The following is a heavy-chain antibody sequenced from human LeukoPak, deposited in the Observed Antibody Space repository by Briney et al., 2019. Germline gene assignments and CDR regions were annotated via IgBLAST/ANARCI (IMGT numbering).Heavy chain of an antibody. CDR2: INPNSGGT. D-gene: IGHD3-22*01. Sequence: ASVKVSCKASGATFSSYAISWVRQAPGQGLEWMGWINPNSGGTNYAQKFQGRVTMTRDTSISTAYMELSRLRSDDTAVYYCARDFKSYYYDSSGRRGAFDIWGRGTMVTVSS. CDR3: ARDFKSYYYDSSGRRGAFDI. CDR1: GATFSSYA. J-gene: IGHJ3*02. V-gene: IGHV1-2*02.